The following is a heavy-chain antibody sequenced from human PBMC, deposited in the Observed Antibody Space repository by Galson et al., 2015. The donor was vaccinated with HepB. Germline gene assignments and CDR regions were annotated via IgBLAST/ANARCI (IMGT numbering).Heavy chain of an antibody. CDR2: ISYDGSNK. CDR1: GFTFSSYA. Sequence: SLRLSCAASGFTFSSYAMHWVRQAPGKGLEWVAVISYDGSNKYYADSVKGRFTISRDNSKNTLYLQMNSLRAEDTAVYYCARTTSLRIAARPPASWYYGMDVWGQGTTVTVSS. V-gene: IGHV3-30-3*01. CDR3: ARTTSLRIAARPPASWYYGMDV. D-gene: IGHD6-6*01. J-gene: IGHJ6*02.